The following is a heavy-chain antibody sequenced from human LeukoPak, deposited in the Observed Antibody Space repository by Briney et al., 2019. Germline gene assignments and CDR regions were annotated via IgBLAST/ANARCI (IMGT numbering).Heavy chain of an antibody. CDR1: GGSISSHY. CDR2: IYYSGST. V-gene: IGHV4-59*11. D-gene: IGHD5-18*01. Sequence: PSETLSLTCTVSGGSISSHYWSWIRQPPGKGLEWIGYIYYSGSTNYNPSLKSRVTISVDTSKNQFSLKLSSVTAADTAVYYCARVRGYSYGFDYWGQGTLVTVSS. CDR3: ARVRGYSYGFDY. J-gene: IGHJ4*02.